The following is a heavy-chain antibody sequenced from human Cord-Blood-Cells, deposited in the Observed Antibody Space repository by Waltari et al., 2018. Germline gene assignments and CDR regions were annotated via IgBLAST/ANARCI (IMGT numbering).Heavy chain of an antibody. V-gene: IGHV4-39*01. CDR2: IYYRGST. CDR3: ARRYCSSTSCYFDY. D-gene: IGHD2-2*01. CDR1: GGSISSSSYY. J-gene: IGHJ4*02. Sequence: QLQLQESGPGLVKPSETLSLTCTVSGGSISSSSYYWGWIRQPPGKGLARLGGIYYRGSTYYNPSLKSRVTISVDTSKNQFSLKLSSVTAADTAVYYCARRYCSSTSCYFDYWGQGTLVTVSS.